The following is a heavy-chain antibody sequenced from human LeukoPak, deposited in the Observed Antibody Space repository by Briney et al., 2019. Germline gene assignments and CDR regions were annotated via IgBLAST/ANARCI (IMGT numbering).Heavy chain of an antibody. D-gene: IGHD4-23*01. J-gene: IGHJ4*02. V-gene: IGHV3-49*04. CDR3: AREYDYGGNSGPVDY. Sequence: PGGSLRLSCTASGFTFGDYAMSWVRQAPGKGLEWVGFIRSKAYGGTTENAASVKGRFTISRDDSKSIAYLQMNSLKTEDTAVYYCAREYDYGGNSGPVDYWGQGTLVTVSS. CDR1: GFTFGDYA. CDR2: IRSKAYGGTT.